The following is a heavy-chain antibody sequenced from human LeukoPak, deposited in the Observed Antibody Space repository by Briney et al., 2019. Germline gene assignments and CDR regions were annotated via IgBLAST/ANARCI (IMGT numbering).Heavy chain of an antibody. CDR3: ARELGGGGLHYFDY. J-gene: IGHJ4*02. CDR2: LYNDAFGSTT. Sequence: WGSLRLSCAGSSFTVSTNFRSWVRQAPGKGLEWVSTLYNDAFGSTTYYADSVTGRFTISRDNSQNTLFLQMSSLTAEDTAMYYCARELGGGGLHYFDYWGRGTLVTVSS. D-gene: IGHD3-16*01. V-gene: IGHV3-53*01. CDR1: SFTVSTNF.